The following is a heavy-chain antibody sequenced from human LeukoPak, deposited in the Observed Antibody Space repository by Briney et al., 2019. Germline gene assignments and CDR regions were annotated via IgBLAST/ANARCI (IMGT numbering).Heavy chain of an antibody. CDR3: AKGPRGVYYYYGMEV. CDR2: IGASGGGT. Sequence: GGSLRLSCAASGFTFSNAWMSWVRQAPGKGLEWVSTIGASGGGTYYSDSVKGRFTISRDNSKNTLYLQMDSLRVEDTAVYYCAKGPRGVYYYYGMEVWGQGTTVTVSS. J-gene: IGHJ6*02. V-gene: IGHV3-23*01. CDR1: GFTFSNAW.